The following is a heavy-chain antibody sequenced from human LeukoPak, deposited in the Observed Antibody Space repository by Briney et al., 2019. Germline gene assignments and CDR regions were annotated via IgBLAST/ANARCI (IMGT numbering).Heavy chain of an antibody. CDR1: GYTFTGYY. V-gene: IGHV1-2*02. CDR3: ARVLGPTIAALWS. CDR2: INPDSGGT. D-gene: IGHD6-25*01. Sequence: GASVKVSCKASGYTFTGYYLHWVRQAPGQGLEWMGWINPDSGGTNYAQNLQGRVTLTRDTSISTAYMELYRLRSDDTAVYFCARVLGPTIAALWSWGQGTLVTVSS. J-gene: IGHJ4*02.